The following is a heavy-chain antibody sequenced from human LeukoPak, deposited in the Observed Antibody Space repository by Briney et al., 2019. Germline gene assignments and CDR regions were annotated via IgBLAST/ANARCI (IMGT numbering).Heavy chain of an antibody. D-gene: IGHD2-15*01. Sequence: GGSPRLSCAASGFTFSDYYMSWIRQAPGKGLEWVSYISSSGSTIYYADSVKGRFTISRDNAKNSLYLQMNSLRAEDTAVYYCAGYCSGGSCFAEYFQHWGQGTLVTVSS. CDR2: ISSSGSTI. CDR3: AGYCSGGSCFAEYFQH. J-gene: IGHJ1*01. CDR1: GFTFSDYY. V-gene: IGHV3-11*01.